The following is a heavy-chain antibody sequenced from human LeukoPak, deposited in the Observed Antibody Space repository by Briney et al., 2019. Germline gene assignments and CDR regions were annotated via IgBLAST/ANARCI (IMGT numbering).Heavy chain of an antibody. CDR2: MYYSGSS. Sequence: SETLSLTCTVSGGSISGYYWSWIRQPPEKGLEWIGYMYYSGSSNYSPSLKSRVTISVDTPKKQFSLKLSSVTAADTAVYYCARGSYTNDYASFDYWGQGTLVTVSS. D-gene: IGHD3-16*01. J-gene: IGHJ4*02. CDR3: ARGSYTNDYASFDY. CDR1: GGSISGYY. V-gene: IGHV4-59*12.